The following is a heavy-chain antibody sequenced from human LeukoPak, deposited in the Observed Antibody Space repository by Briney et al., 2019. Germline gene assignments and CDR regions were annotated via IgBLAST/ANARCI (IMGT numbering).Heavy chain of an antibody. Sequence: GGSLRLSCAASGFTFSDYWMNWVRQAPGKGLEWVANVKKDGSEKYYVDSVKGRFTISRDNAKNSLYLQMNSLRAEDTAVYYCRTGHYIGSAWGQGTLVTVSS. CDR2: VKKDGSEK. J-gene: IGHJ5*02. CDR3: RTGHYIGSA. V-gene: IGHV3-7*01. CDR1: GFTFSDYW. D-gene: IGHD4-11*01.